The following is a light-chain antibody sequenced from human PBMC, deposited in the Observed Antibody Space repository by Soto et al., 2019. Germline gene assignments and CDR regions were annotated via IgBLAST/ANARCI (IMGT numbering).Light chain of an antibody. CDR3: QQYNSYSWT. V-gene: IGKV1-5*01. Sequence: DIQMTQSPSTLSAAVGDKVTITCRASQSLNSLLAWYQQKPGRAPKLLIYDASTLESGVPSRFSGSGSGTEFTLTISSLQPDDSATYYCQQYNSYSWTFGQGTKV. CDR2: DAS. CDR1: QSLNSL. J-gene: IGKJ1*01.